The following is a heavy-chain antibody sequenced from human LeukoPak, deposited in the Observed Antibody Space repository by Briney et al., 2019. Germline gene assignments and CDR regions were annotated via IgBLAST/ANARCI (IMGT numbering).Heavy chain of an antibody. J-gene: IGHJ6*02. CDR2: ISGSGGST. CDR1: GFTFSSYA. V-gene: IGHV3-23*01. Sequence: GGSQRLSCAASGFTFSSYAMSWVRQAPGKGLEWVSAISGSGGSTYYADSVKGRFTISRDNAKNSLYLQMNSLRAEDTAVYYCARDRVVPAAIDYYYGMDVWGQGTTVTVSS. D-gene: IGHD2-2*01. CDR3: ARDRVVPAAIDYYYGMDV.